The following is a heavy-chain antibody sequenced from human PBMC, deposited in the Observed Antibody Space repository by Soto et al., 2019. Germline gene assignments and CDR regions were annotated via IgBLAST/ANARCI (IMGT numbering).Heavy chain of an antibody. CDR3: AIAMAGKCHPFDY. CDR2: IWYDGSNT. V-gene: IGHV3-33*01. D-gene: IGHD6-19*01. CDR1: GFFLRDFG. J-gene: IGHJ4*02. Sequence: HPGGSLRLSCVASGFFLRDFGMHWVRQAPGKGLEWVSVIWYDGSNTYQGESVKGRFTMSRDISKNALYLQMDSLRPEDTAVYYCAIAMAGKCHPFDYGGQGTLVTVP.